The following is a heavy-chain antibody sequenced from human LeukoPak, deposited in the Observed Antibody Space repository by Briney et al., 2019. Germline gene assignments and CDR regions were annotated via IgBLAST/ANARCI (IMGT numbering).Heavy chain of an antibody. Sequence: GSLRLSCAASGFTFSSYGMHWVRQAPGKGLEWVAVISYDGSNKYYADSVKGRFTISRDNSKNTLYLQMNSLRAEDTAVYYCAKDSAYSSSWYGGWFDPWGQGTLVTVSS. D-gene: IGHD6-13*01. V-gene: IGHV3-30*18. CDR1: GFTFSSYG. J-gene: IGHJ5*02. CDR3: AKDSAYSSSWYGGWFDP. CDR2: ISYDGSNK.